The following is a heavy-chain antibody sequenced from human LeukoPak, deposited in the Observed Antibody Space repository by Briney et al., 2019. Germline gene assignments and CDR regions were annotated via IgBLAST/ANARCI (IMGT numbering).Heavy chain of an antibody. CDR1: GYTFTSYG. CDR2: ISAYNGDT. J-gene: IGHJ4*02. V-gene: IGHV1-18*01. D-gene: IGHD2-2*01. Sequence: ASVKVSCKASGYTFTSYGISWVRQAPGQGLEWMGWISAYNGDTNYAQKLQGRVTMTTDTSTSTAYMELRSLRSDDTAAYYCARDRAYESSDYWGQGTLVAVSS. CDR3: ARDRAYESSDY.